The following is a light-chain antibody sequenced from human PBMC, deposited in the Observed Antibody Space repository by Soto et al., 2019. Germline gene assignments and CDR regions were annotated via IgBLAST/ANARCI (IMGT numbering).Light chain of an antibody. CDR1: SSDVGGYDY. CDR2: EVS. Sequence: QSALTQPPSASGSPGQSVTISCTGTSSDVGGYDYVSWYQQHPGKAPKVMIYEVSKRPSGVPDRFSGSKSGNTASLTVPGLQAEDEADYYCSSYAGSNNFVVFGGGTKLTVL. J-gene: IGLJ2*01. CDR3: SSYAGSNNFVV. V-gene: IGLV2-8*01.